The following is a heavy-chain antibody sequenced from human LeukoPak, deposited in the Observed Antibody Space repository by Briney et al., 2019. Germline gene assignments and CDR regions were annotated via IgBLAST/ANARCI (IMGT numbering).Heavy chain of an antibody. CDR3: ARGDYGSGSIYYYYYMDV. D-gene: IGHD3-10*01. Sequence: GGSLRLSCAASGFTFGSYWMSWVRQAPGKGLEWVANIKQDGSEKYYVDSVKGRFTISRDNAKNSLYLQMNSLRAEDTAVYYCARGDYGSGSIYYYYYMDVWGKGTTVTVSS. CDR2: IKQDGSEK. J-gene: IGHJ6*03. CDR1: GFTFGSYW. V-gene: IGHV3-7*01.